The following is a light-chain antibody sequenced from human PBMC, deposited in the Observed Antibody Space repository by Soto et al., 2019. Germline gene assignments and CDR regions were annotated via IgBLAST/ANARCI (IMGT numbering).Light chain of an antibody. J-gene: IGKJ4*01. CDR1: QSVSRY. CDR2: DAS. CDR3: QQRSNWPPFS. V-gene: IGKV3-11*01. Sequence: EIVLTQSPATLSLSPGERATLSCRASQSVSRYLAWYQQKPGQAPSLLIYDASNRATDSPARFSGSGSGTDFTLTISSLEPEDFAVYYCQQRSNWPPFSFGGGTKVEIK.